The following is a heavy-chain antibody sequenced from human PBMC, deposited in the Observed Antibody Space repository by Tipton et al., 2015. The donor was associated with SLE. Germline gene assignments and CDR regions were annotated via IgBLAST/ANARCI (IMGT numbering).Heavy chain of an antibody. CDR1: GGSISSYY. D-gene: IGHD3-10*01. CDR3: ARDPGNDQDYWYFDL. Sequence: TLSLTCTVSGGSISSYYWSWIRQPPGKGLEWIGYIYYSGSTNYNPSLKSRVTISVDTPKNQFSLKLSSVTAADTAVYYCARDPGNDQDYWYFDLWGRGTLVTVSS. J-gene: IGHJ2*01. CDR2: IYYSGST. V-gene: IGHV4-59*01.